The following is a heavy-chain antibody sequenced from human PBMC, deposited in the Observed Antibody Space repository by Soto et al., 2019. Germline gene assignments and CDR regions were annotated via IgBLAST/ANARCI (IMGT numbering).Heavy chain of an antibody. V-gene: IGHV1-3*01. Sequence: GASVKVSCKASGYTFTSYAMHWVRQAPGQRLEWMGWINAGNGNTKYSQKFQGRATITRDTSASTAYMELSSLRSEDTAVYYCAIIRYCSSTSCRAGNWFDPWGQGTLVTVSS. J-gene: IGHJ5*02. D-gene: IGHD2-2*01. CDR3: AIIRYCSSTSCRAGNWFDP. CDR2: INAGNGNT. CDR1: GYTFTSYA.